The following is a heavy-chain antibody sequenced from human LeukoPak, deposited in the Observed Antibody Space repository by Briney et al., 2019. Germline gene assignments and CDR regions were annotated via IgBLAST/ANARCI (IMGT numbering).Heavy chain of an antibody. Sequence: ASVKVSCKASGYTFTAYYIHWVRQAPGQGLEWMGWINTNTGNPTYAQGFTGRFVFSLDTSVSTAYLQISSLKAEDTAVYYCARGIAVGANRFDHWGQGTLVTVSS. V-gene: IGHV7-4-1*02. CDR1: GYTFTAYY. CDR2: INTNTGNP. J-gene: IGHJ4*02. CDR3: ARGIAVGANRFDH. D-gene: IGHD6-19*01.